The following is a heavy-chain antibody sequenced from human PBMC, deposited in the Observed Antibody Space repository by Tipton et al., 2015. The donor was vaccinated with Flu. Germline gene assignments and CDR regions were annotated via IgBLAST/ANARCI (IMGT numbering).Heavy chain of an antibody. CDR3: ARGPLPDSNWYNGMDV. CDR2: IGTSGDT. V-gene: IGHV3-13*01. J-gene: IGHJ6*02. Sequence: SLRLSCQASGFTFSSYGMHWVRQVTGKGLEWVSGIGTSGDTYYAGSVKGQFTISRENAKNSLYLQMNSLRVGDTAVYYCARGPLPDSNWYNGMDVWGQGTTVTVSS. D-gene: IGHD6-13*01. CDR1: GFTFSSYG.